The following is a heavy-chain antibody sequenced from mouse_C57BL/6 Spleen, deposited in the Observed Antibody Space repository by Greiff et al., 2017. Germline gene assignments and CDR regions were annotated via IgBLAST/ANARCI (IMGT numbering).Heavy chain of an antibody. D-gene: IGHD1-1*01. V-gene: IGHV10-1*01. CDR2: IRSKSNNYAT. Sequence: GGGLVQPKGSLKLSCAASGFSFNTYAMNWVRQAPGKGLEWVARIRSKSNNYATYYADSVKDRFTISRDDSESMLYLQMNNLKTEDTAMYYCVRHSYGSSYWFAYWGQGTLVTVSA. J-gene: IGHJ3*01. CDR1: GFSFNTYA. CDR3: VRHSYGSSYWFAY.